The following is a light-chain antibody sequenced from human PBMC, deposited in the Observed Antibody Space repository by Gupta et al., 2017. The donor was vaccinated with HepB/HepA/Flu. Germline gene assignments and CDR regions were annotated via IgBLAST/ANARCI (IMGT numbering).Light chain of an antibody. J-gene: IGKJ5*01. V-gene: IGKV3-20*01. CDR3: LQYSSQKT. Sequence: EIVLTQSPGTLSLSPGERATLSCRASQSVSSSYLDWYQQKTGQAPRLLIYVASSRATGIPDRFSGRGSGTDFTLTSSRLEPQDFAVYSWLQYSSQKTFEPGTRQESK. CDR2: VAS. CDR1: QSVSSSY.